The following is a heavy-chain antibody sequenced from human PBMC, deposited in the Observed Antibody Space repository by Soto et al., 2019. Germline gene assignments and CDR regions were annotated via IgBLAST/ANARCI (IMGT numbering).Heavy chain of an antibody. CDR3: AKPISGYYAPSDH. D-gene: IGHD3-22*01. CDR2: ISDSGGST. J-gene: IGHJ4*02. CDR1: GFTFSSFA. V-gene: IGHV3-23*01. Sequence: PGGSLRLSCAASGFTFSSFAMSWVRQAPGKGLEWVSVISDSGGSTYYADSVRGRFTISRDNYKSTLFLQMNSLRGDDTAIYYCAKPISGYYAPSDHWGQGTQVTVSS.